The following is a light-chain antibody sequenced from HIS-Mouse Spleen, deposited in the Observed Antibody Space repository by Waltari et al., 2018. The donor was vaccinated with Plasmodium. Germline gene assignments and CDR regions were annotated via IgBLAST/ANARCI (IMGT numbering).Light chain of an antibody. V-gene: IGKV1-39*01. CDR2: AAS. Sequence: DIQMTQSPSSLSASVGDRVTITCRASQSICSYLNWYQQKPGKAPKLLIYAASSLQSGVPSRFSGSGSGTDFTLTISSLQPEDFATYYCQQSYSTWTFGQGTKVEIK. J-gene: IGKJ1*01. CDR3: QQSYSTWT. CDR1: QSICSY.